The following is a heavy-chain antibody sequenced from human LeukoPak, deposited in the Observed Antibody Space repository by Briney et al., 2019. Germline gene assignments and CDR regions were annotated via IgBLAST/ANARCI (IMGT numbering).Heavy chain of an antibody. V-gene: IGHV3-7*03. CDR2: IKQDGSEK. CDR3: ARELIFPWSAFDI. D-gene: IGHD1-1*01. CDR1: GFTFSSYW. Sequence: GGSLRLSCAASGFTFSSYWMTWLRQAPGKGLEWVANIKQDGSEKYYVDSVKGRFTISRDNAKNSLYLQMNSLRDEDTAVYYCARELIFPWSAFDIWGQGTLVTVSS. J-gene: IGHJ3*02.